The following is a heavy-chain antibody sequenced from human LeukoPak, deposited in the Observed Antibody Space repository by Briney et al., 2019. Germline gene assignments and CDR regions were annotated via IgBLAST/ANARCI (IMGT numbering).Heavy chain of an antibody. V-gene: IGHV3-66*01. CDR2: IYSGGST. CDR3: ARDLLEWYFDY. D-gene: IGHD3-3*01. J-gene: IGHJ4*02. CDR1: GLTFSSTY. Sequence: GGSLRLSCAASGLTFSSTYMSWVRQTPGKGLEWVSVIYSGGSTYYADSVKGRFTISRDNSKNTLYLQMNSLRAEDTAVYYCARDLLEWYFDYWGQGTLVTVSS.